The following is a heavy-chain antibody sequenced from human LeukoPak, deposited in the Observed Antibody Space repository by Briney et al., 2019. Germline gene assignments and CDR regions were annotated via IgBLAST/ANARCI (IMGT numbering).Heavy chain of an antibody. J-gene: IGHJ4*02. CDR1: GYSISSGYY. CDR3: ATEIQNIAGRVY. D-gene: IGHD6-6*01. CDR2: LYHSGST. Sequence: SETLSLTCSVSGYSISSGYYWGWIRPAPGKGLEWIGNLYHSGSTYYNPSLKSRVSISVDTSKNQFSLNLSSVTAADTAVYYCATEIQNIAGRVYWGQGTLVTVSS. V-gene: IGHV4-38-2*02.